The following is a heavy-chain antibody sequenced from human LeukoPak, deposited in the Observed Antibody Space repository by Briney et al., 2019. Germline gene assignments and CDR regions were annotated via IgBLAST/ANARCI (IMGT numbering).Heavy chain of an antibody. CDR1: GFTVSSNY. CDR3: ARGGLYSYGVGDY. Sequence: GGSLRLSCASSGFTVSSNYKSWVRQAPGKGLEWVSVIYSGGSTYYADSVKGRFTISRDNSKNTLYLQMNSLRAEDTAVYYCARGGLYSYGVGDYWGQGTLVTVSS. J-gene: IGHJ4*02. V-gene: IGHV3-66*01. D-gene: IGHD5-18*01. CDR2: IYSGGST.